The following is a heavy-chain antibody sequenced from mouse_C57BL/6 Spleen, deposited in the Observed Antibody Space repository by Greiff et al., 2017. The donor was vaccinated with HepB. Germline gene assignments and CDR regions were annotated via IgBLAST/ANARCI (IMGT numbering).Heavy chain of an antibody. CDR3: ARGEGYYGSSYGY. CDR2: INYDGSST. D-gene: IGHD1-1*01. CDR1: GFTFSDYY. J-gene: IGHJ2*01. V-gene: IGHV5-16*01. Sequence: EVMLVESEGGLVQPGSSMKLSCTASGFTFSDYYMAWVRQVPEKGLEWVANINYDGSSTYYLDSLKSRFIISRDNAKNILYLQMSSLKSEDTATYYCARGEGYYGSSYGYWGQGTTLTVSS.